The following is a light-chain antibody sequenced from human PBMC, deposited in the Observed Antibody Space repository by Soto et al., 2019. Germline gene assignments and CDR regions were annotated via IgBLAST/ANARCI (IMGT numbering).Light chain of an antibody. CDR2: EVN. J-gene: IGLJ2*01. Sequence: QSALTQPPSASGSPGQSVTISCTGTSSDVGFYNYVSWFQQHLGKAPKLIIYEVNKRPSGVPDRFSGSKSGNTASLTVSGLQAEDEADYYCSSYAGINNLIFGGGTKLTVL. CDR1: SSDVGFYNY. V-gene: IGLV2-8*01. CDR3: SSYAGINNLI.